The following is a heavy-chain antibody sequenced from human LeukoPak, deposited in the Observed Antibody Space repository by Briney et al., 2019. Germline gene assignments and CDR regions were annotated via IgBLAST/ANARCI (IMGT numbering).Heavy chain of an antibody. CDR2: ISGSGTGT. CDR3: AKEGGTGTRFDY. CDR1: GFTFSSSA. J-gene: IGHJ4*02. D-gene: IGHD1-7*01. Sequence: GWSLRLSCAASGFTFSSSAMSWVRQAPGKGLYWVSAISGSGTGTYYADSVKGRFTISRDNSKNTLYLQMNSLRAEDTAVYYCAKEGGTGTRFDYWGQGTLVTVSS. V-gene: IGHV3-23*01.